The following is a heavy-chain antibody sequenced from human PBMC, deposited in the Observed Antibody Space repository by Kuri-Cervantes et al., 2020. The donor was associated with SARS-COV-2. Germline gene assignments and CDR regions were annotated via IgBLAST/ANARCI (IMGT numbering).Heavy chain of an antibody. D-gene: IGHD6-25*01. V-gene: IGHV3-11*04. Sequence: GGSLRLSCTASGFIFSDYYMTWIRQAPGKGLEWVSNIGPSGTTKYYADSVKGRFTISSDNVQNTLYLQMNSLRAEDTAVYYCARGFVPSRILSGPDYYYYMDVWGKGTTVTVSS. CDR3: ARGFVPSRILSGPDYYYYMDV. CDR1: GFIFSDYY. J-gene: IGHJ6*03. CDR2: IGPSGTTK.